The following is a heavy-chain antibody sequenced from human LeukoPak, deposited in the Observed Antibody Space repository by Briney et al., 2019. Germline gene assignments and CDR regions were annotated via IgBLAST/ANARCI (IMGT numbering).Heavy chain of an antibody. Sequence: GASVKVSCKASGYTFTSYDISWVRQAPGQGLEWMGGIIPIFGTADYAQKSQGRVTITTDESTSTAYMELSSLRSEDTAVYYCARDATGTPASYWGQGTLVTVSS. D-gene: IGHD1-1*01. CDR1: GYTFTSYD. V-gene: IGHV1-69*05. J-gene: IGHJ4*02. CDR2: IIPIFGTA. CDR3: ARDATGTPASY.